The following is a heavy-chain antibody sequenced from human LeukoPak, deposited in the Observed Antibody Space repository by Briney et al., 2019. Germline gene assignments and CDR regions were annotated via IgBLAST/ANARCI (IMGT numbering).Heavy chain of an antibody. CDR3: ANSPFGELLYFDY. Sequence: GGSLRLSCAASGCTFSSYAMSWVRQAPGKGLEWVSAISGSGGSTYYADSVKGRFTISRDNSKNTLYLQMNSLRAEDTAVYYYANSPFGELLYFDYWGEGTLVTVSS. CDR2: ISGSGGST. CDR1: GCTFSSYA. J-gene: IGHJ4*02. D-gene: IGHD3-10*01. V-gene: IGHV3-23*01.